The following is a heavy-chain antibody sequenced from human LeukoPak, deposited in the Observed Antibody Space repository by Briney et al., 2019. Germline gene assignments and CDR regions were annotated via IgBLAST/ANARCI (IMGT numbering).Heavy chain of an antibody. D-gene: IGHD4-11*01. CDR1: GGSISSYY. V-gene: IGHV4-4*07. J-gene: IGHJ4*02. CDR2: IYASGKT. Sequence: SETLSLTCTVSGGSISSYYWSWIRQPAGKGLEWIGRIYASGKTNYNPSLKSRVTMSVDTPKNQFSLKLNSVTAADTAVYYCARGVNYAFDYWGQGPLVTVSS. CDR3: ARGVNYAFDY.